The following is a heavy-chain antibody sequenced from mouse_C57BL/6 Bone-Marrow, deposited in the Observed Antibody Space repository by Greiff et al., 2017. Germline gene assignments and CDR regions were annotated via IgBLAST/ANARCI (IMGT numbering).Heavy chain of an antibody. Sequence: EVMLVESGGGLVQPKGSLKLSCAASGFSFNTYAMNWVRQAPGKGLEWVARIRSKSNNYATYYADSVKDRFTISRDDSESMLYLQMNNLKTEDTAMYYCVRGCYDYPFFDYWGQGTTLTVSS. V-gene: IGHV10-1*01. CDR3: VRGCYDYPFFDY. CDR1: GFSFNTYA. CDR2: IRSKSNNYAT. J-gene: IGHJ2*01. D-gene: IGHD2-4*01.